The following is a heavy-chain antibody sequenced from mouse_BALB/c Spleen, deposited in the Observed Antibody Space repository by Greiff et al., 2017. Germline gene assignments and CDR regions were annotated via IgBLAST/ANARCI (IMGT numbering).Heavy chain of an antibody. Sequence: EVKLVESGGGLVQPGGSLRLSCATSGFTFSDFYMEWVRQPPGKRLEWIAASRNKANDYTTEYSASVKGRLIVSRDTSQSILYLQMNALRAEDTAIYYCARDAAHYYGSSYWYFDVWGAGTTVTVSS. D-gene: IGHD1-1*01. CDR2: SRNKANDYTT. J-gene: IGHJ1*01. CDR1: GFTFSDFY. CDR3: ARDAAHYYGSSYWYFDV. V-gene: IGHV7-1*02.